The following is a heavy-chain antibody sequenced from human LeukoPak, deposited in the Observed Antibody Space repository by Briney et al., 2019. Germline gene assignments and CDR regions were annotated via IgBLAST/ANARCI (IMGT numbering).Heavy chain of an antibody. D-gene: IGHD3-9*01. J-gene: IGHJ4*02. CDR2: ISWNSGDI. Sequence: GGSLRLSCAASGFTFDDYAMHWVRQAPGKGLEWVSGISWNSGDIGYGDSVKGRFTTSRDNAKNSLYLQMNSLRPEDTALYYCAKSRYYDILTGQTYYFDYWGQGTLVTVSS. V-gene: IGHV3-9*01. CDR3: AKSRYYDILTGQTYYFDY. CDR1: GFTFDDYA.